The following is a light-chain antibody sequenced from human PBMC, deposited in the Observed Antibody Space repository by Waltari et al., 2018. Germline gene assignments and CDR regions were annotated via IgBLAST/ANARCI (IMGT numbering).Light chain of an antibody. V-gene: IGLV1-51*01. CDR3: GTWDSSLRIYV. CDR2: DNY. CDR1: RPNTGSHD. Sequence: HSVLPPPPPVSAAPGQKGTISCPRSRPNTGSHDVCWYQQFPGTAPKARIYDNYRRPSGTPDRFSGSRSGSSATLAITGLQTGDEADYYCGTWDSSLRIYVFGTGTKVTVL. J-gene: IGLJ1*01.